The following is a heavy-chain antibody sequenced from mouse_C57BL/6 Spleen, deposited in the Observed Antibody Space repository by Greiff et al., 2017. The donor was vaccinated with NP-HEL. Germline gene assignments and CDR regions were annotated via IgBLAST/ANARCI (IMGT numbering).Heavy chain of an antibody. Sequence: QVQLQQPGAELVKPGASVTLSCKASGYTFTSYWMHWVKQRPGQGLEWIGMIHPNSGSTNYNEKFKSKAILTVDKSSSTAYMQLSSLTAEESAVYYSARGRSSYAMDYWGQGTSVTVSS. D-gene: IGHD1-1*01. J-gene: IGHJ4*01. CDR1: GYTFTSYW. V-gene: IGHV1-64*01. CDR3: ARGRSSYAMDY. CDR2: IHPNSGST.